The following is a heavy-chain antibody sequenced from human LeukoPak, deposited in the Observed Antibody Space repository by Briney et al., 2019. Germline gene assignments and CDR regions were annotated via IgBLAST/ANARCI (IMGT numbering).Heavy chain of an antibody. Sequence: TSETLSLTCAVYGGSFSGYYWCWIRQSPGKGLEWIGYILYSDITNYNPSLKSRVTMSVDTSKNQFSLRLTSVTAADTAVYYCAAMAVNWFDPWGQGTLVIVSS. V-gene: IGHV4-59*01. J-gene: IGHJ5*02. CDR3: AAMAVNWFDP. CDR2: ILYSDIT. D-gene: IGHD5-18*01. CDR1: GGSFSGYY.